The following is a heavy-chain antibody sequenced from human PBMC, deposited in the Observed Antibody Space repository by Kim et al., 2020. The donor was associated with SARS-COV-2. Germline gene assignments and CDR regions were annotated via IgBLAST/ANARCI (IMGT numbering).Heavy chain of an antibody. CDR3: ARVDQGGYYYYGMDV. V-gene: IGHV1-3*01. D-gene: IGHD2-2*01. Sequence: TFQGRVTSTRDTAASTAYMELSSLRSEDTAVYYCARVDQGGYYYYGMDVWGQGTTVTVSS. J-gene: IGHJ6*02.